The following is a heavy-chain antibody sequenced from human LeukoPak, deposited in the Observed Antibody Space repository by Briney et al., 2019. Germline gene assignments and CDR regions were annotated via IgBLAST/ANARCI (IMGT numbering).Heavy chain of an antibody. CDR1: GGSISSSSYY. D-gene: IGHD3-22*01. CDR2: IYYSGST. J-gene: IGHJ3*02. CDR3: ARGGYYDSSGYRAFDI. V-gene: IGHV4-39*07. Sequence: PSETLSLTCTVSGGSISSSSYYWGWLRQPPGKGLEWIVSIYYSGSTYYNPSLKSRVTISVDTSKNQFSLKLSSVTAADTAVYYCARGGYYDSSGYRAFDIWGQGTMVTVSS.